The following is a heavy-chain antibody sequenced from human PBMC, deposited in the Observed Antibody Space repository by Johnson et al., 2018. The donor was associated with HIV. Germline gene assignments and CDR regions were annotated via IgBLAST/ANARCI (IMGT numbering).Heavy chain of an antibody. Sequence: VQLVESGGGVVRPGGSLRLSCEASGFIFDDYGMSWVRQAPGKGLEWVSGINWNGGRTGYADSVKGRFTISRDNSKNTLYLQMNSLRAEDTAVYYCAKEESAAAGTYAFDIWGQGTMVTVSS. D-gene: IGHD6-13*01. V-gene: IGHV3-20*04. CDR3: AKEESAAAGTYAFDI. CDR1: GFIFDDYG. CDR2: INWNGGRT. J-gene: IGHJ3*02.